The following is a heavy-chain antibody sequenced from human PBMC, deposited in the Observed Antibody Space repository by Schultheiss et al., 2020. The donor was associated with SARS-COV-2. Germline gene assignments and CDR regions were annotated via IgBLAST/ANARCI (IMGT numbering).Heavy chain of an antibody. V-gene: IGHV6-1*01. D-gene: IGHD6-6*01. CDR1: GDSVSSNSAA. Sequence: SETLSLTCAISGDSVSSNSAAWNWIRQSPSRGLEWLGRTYYRSKWYNDYAVSVKSRITINPDTSKNQFSLQLNSVTPEDTAVYYCARDEYSNLYYYYGMDVWGQGTTVTVSS. J-gene: IGHJ6*02. CDR3: ARDEYSNLYYYYGMDV. CDR2: TYYRSKWYN.